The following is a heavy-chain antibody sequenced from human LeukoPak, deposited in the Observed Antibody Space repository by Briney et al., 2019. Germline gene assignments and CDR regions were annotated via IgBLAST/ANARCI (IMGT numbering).Heavy chain of an antibody. V-gene: IGHV3-23*01. CDR3: AKVSGSYSGSYGWFDP. J-gene: IGHJ5*02. D-gene: IGHD1-26*01. CDR1: GFTFSSYA. Sequence: GGSLRLSCAASGFTFSSYAMSWVRQAPGKGPEWVSAISGSGGSTYYADSVKGRFTISRDNSKNTLYLQMNSLRAEDTAVYYCAKVSGSYSGSYGWFDPWGQGTLVTVSS. CDR2: ISGSGGST.